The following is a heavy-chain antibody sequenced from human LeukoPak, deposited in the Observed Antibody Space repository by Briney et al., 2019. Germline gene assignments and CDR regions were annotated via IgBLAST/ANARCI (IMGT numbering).Heavy chain of an antibody. CDR3: ARVWIGGGGFDY. J-gene: IGHJ4*02. CDR1: GGSISSGSYY. D-gene: IGHD3-10*01. V-gene: IGHV4-61*02. Sequence: SSETLSLTCTVSGGSISSGSYYWSWIRQPAGKGLEWIGRIYTSGSTNYNPSLESRVTISVDTSKNQFSLKLSSVTAADTAVYYCARVWIGGGGFDYWGQGTLVTVSS. CDR2: IYTSGST.